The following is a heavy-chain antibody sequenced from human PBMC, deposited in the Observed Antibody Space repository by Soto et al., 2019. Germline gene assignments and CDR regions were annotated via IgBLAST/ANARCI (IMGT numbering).Heavy chain of an antibody. J-gene: IGHJ4*02. CDR2: LHYSGNT. CDR1: GGSISPFY. CDR3: ARVGGVAARTFDY. D-gene: IGHD2-15*01. V-gene: IGHV4-59*01. Sequence: PSETLSLTCTVSGGSISPFYWSWVRQPPGKGLEWIGYLHYSGNTNYNPSLKSRVTISVDASKNQVSLRLTSVTAADTAVYYCARVGGVAARTFDYWGQGTVVTVSS.